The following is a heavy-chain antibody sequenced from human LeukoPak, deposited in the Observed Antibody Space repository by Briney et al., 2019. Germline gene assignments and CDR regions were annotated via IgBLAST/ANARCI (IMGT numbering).Heavy chain of an antibody. Sequence: PSETLSLTCTVSGGSISSSSYHWSWIRQPPGKGLEWIGYIYSSGSTSYNPSLKSRVAISVDTSKNQFSLKLSSVTAADTAVYSWARRISGGSSDYWGQGTLVTVSS. CDR3: ARRISGGSSDY. CDR1: GGSISSSSYH. CDR2: IYSSGST. D-gene: IGHD2-15*01. J-gene: IGHJ4*02. V-gene: IGHV4-61*05.